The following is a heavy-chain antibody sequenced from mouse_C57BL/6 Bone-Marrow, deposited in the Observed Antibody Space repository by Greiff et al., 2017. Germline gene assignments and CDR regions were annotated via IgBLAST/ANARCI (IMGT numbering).Heavy chain of an antibody. J-gene: IGHJ1*03. CDR3: ARRRGYFDV. CDR2: ISNGGGST. CDR1: GFTFSDYY. Sequence: EVQLVESGGGLVQPGGSLKLSCAASGFTFSDYYMYWVRQTPEKRLEWVAYISNGGGSTYYPDTVKGRFTISRDNAKNTLYLQMSRLKSEDTAMYYCARRRGYFDVWGTATTVTVSS. V-gene: IGHV5-12*01.